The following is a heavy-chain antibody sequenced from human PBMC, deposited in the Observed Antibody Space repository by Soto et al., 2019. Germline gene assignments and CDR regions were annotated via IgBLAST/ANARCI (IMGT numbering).Heavy chain of an antibody. D-gene: IGHD6-6*01. Sequence: PSETLSLTCTVSGGSISSYYWSWIGQPPGKGLEWIGYIYYSGSTNYNPSLKSRVTISVDTSKNQFSLKLSSVTAADTAVYYCARGTHRPSDASDIRGPAPMLTLSS. J-gene: IGHJ3*02. V-gene: IGHV4-59*01. CDR1: GGSISSYY. CDR2: IYYSGST. CDR3: ARGTHRPSDASDI.